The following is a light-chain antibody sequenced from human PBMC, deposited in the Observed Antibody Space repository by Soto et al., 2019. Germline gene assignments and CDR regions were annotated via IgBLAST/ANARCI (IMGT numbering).Light chain of an antibody. Sequence: EIVMTQSPATLSVSPGERATLSCRASQSVSSNLAWYQQKPGQAPRLLIYGASTRATGIPARFSGSGSGTEFTLTISRLEPEDFAVYYCQQRSNWLTFGGGTKMDIK. CDR2: GAS. CDR3: QQRSNWLT. CDR1: QSVSSN. J-gene: IGKJ4*01. V-gene: IGKV3-15*01.